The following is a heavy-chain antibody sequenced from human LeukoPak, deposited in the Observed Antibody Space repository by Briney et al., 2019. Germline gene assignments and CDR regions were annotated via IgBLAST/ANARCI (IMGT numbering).Heavy chain of an antibody. CDR3: ARSTGGNTNFDS. Sequence: DPSETLSLTCTVSGASITNHYWSWIRQPPGKGLEWIAYIFYSGTTYYNPSLKSRVTISIDTSKNQFSLELSSVTAADTAVYYCARSTGGNTNFDSWGQGSLVTVSS. J-gene: IGHJ4*02. V-gene: IGHV4-59*11. CDR2: IFYSGTT. CDR1: GASITNHY. D-gene: IGHD4-23*01.